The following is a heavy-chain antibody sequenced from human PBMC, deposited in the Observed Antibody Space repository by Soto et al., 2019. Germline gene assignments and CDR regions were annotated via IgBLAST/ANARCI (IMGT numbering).Heavy chain of an antibody. J-gene: IGHJ6*02. V-gene: IGHV1-46*01. Sequence: QEHLVQSGAEVKKPGASVTVSCQASGYLFSTYSVHWGRHAPGQALQWMGVIDPSDGSTIYAQQYQDRITLTSDTSARAVFLGRTSLTFDDTAIYYCTKGFVTRHLPNHFYYGMDVWGQGTRVSVSS. CDR2: IDPSDGST. CDR3: TKGFVTRHLPNHFYYGMDV. CDR1: GYLFSTYS.